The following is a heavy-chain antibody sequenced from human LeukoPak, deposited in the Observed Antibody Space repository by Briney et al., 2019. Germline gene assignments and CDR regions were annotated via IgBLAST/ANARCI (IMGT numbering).Heavy chain of an antibody. V-gene: IGHV1-2*04. CDR2: INPNSGGT. D-gene: IGHD3-10*01. J-gene: IGHJ4*02. CDR3: ARGPYYYGSGSYYNEPDY. CDR1: GYTFTGYY. Sequence: ASVKDSCKASGYTFTGYYMHWVRQAPGQGLEWMGWINPNSGGTNYAQKFQGWVTMTRDTSISTAYMELSRLRSDDTAVYYCARGPYYYGSGSYYNEPDYWGQGTLVTVSS.